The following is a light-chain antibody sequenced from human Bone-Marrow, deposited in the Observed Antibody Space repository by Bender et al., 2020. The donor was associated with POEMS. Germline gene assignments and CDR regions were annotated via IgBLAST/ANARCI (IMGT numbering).Light chain of an antibody. CDR1: GSNIGGYP. Sequence: QSVLTQPPSVSGTPGQRVTISCSGSGSNIGGYPVNWYQQLPGTAPRLLIYTNNERPSGVPDRFSGSKSGTSASLTISGLQAEDEADYYCSSYTASSTLAFGGGTKVTVL. CDR3: SSYTASSTLA. J-gene: IGLJ3*02. CDR2: TNN. V-gene: IGLV1-44*01.